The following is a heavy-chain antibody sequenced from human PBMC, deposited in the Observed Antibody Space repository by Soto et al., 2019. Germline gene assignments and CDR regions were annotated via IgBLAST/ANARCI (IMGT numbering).Heavy chain of an antibody. J-gene: IGHJ4*02. D-gene: IGHD3-22*01. CDR2: IYYSGST. V-gene: IGHV4-59*01. Sequence: SETLSLTCTVSGGSISSYYWSWIRQPPGKGLEWIGYIYYSGSTNYNPSLKSRVTISVDTSKNQFSLKLSSVTAADTAVYYCASSYYYDSSGYYSWGQGTLVTVSS. CDR1: GGSISSYY. CDR3: ASSYYYDSSGYYS.